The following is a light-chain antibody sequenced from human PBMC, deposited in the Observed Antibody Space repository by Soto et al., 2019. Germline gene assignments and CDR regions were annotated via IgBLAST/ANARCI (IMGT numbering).Light chain of an antibody. J-gene: IGLJ1*01. CDR1: TSDVGSYDR. CDR3: YSFTRGNTLQP. CDR2: DVS. Sequence: LSHPASVPASPGQSINNSCTGTTSDVGSYDRVSWHQQRPCAARSLLMYDVSSWPSGVSNRCSGSKSGNTAALTLSWLHAEDEADDSFYSFTRGNTLQPLGTGTQ. V-gene: IGLV2-14*03.